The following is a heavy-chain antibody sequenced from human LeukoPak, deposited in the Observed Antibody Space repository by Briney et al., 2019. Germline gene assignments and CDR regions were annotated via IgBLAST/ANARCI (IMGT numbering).Heavy chain of an antibody. D-gene: IGHD3-9*01. CDR2: INPNSGGA. Sequence: ASVKVSCKASGYTFTGYYMHWVRQAPGQGLEWMGWINPNSGGANYAQKFQGRVAMTRDTSISTAYMELSRLRSDDTAVYYYAISARNDVLAGYYNYWGQGTLVTVSA. V-gene: IGHV1-2*02. CDR1: GYTFTGYY. J-gene: IGHJ4*02. CDR3: AISARNDVLAGYYNY.